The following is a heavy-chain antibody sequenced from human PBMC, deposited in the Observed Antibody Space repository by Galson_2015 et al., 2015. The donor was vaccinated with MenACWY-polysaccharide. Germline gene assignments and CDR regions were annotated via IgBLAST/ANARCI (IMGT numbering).Heavy chain of an antibody. V-gene: IGHV3-23*01. D-gene: IGHD1-26*01. J-gene: IGHJ4*02. CDR2: ISSGSDTA. CDR3: VKGGWADN. Sequence: SLRLSCAASGFNSSIYVMTWVRQAPGKGLEWVSAISSGSDTAYYTDSVKGRFTISRDNSKDTLHLQMDSLRAEDTGVYYCVKGGWADNWGQGTLVTASS. CDR1: GFNSSIYV.